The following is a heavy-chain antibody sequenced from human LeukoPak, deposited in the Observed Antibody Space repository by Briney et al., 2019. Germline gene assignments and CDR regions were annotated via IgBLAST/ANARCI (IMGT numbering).Heavy chain of an antibody. J-gene: IGHJ3*02. CDR2: ISGSGGST. CDR1: GFTFSSYA. D-gene: IGHD1-26*01. Sequence: PGGSLRLSCAASGFTFSSYAMSWVRQAPGKGLEWVSAISGSGGSTYYADSVKGRFTISRDNAKNSLYLQMNSLRAEDTAVYYCASPWEHGPFDIWGQGTMVTVSS. V-gene: IGHV3-23*01. CDR3: ASPWEHGPFDI.